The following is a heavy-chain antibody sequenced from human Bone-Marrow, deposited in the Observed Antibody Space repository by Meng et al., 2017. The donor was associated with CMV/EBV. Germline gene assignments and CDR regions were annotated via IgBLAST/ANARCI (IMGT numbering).Heavy chain of an antibody. J-gene: IGHJ4*02. CDR2: MYYSGST. Sequence: SETLSLTCTVSGGSISSSSYSWGWIRQPPGKGLQWIGSMYYSGSTYYNPSLKSRVTMSVDTSKNQISLKLSSVTAADTAVYYCARGQDWSGSYPSWGQGTLVTVSS. D-gene: IGHD1-26*01. V-gene: IGHV4-39*01. CDR1: GGSISSSSYS. CDR3: ARGQDWSGSYPS.